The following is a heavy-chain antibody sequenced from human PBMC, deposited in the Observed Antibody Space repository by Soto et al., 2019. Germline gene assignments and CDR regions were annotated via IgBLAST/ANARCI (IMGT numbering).Heavy chain of an antibody. CDR2: INPNSGGT. D-gene: IGHD6-13*01. Sequence: ASVKVSCKASGYTFTGYYMHWVRQAPGQGLEWMGWINPNSGGTNYAQKLQGWVTMTRDTSISTAYMELSRLRSDDTAVYYCARDIGSSSFCFQHWGQGTLVTVSS. V-gene: IGHV1-2*04. J-gene: IGHJ1*01. CDR1: GYTFTGYY. CDR3: ARDIGSSSFCFQH.